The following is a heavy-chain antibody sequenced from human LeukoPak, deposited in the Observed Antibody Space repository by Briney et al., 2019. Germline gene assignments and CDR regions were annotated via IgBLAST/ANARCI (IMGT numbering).Heavy chain of an antibody. Sequence: GGSQRLSCAASGFTFSDYYMSWIRQAPGKGLEWVSYISSSSSYTNYADSVKGRFTISRDNAKNSLYLQMNSLRAEDTAVYYCARDERERGYSYGLYYFDYWGQGTLVTVSS. CDR1: GFTFSDYY. J-gene: IGHJ4*02. CDR2: ISSSSSYT. D-gene: IGHD5-18*01. V-gene: IGHV3-11*06. CDR3: ARDERERGYSYGLYYFDY.